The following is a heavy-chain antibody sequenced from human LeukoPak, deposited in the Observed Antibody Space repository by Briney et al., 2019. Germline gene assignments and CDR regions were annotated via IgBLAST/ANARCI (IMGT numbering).Heavy chain of an antibody. D-gene: IGHD3-10*01. J-gene: IGHJ4*02. CDR2: ISSSGSTI. Sequence: GGSLRLSCAASGFTFSDYYMSWIRQAPGKGLEWVSYISSSGSTIYYADSVKGRFTISRDNAKNSLYLQMNSLRAEDTAVYYCSRVRLWFGSDFDYWGQGTLVTVSS. CDR1: GFTFSDYY. V-gene: IGHV3-11*01. CDR3: SRVRLWFGSDFDY.